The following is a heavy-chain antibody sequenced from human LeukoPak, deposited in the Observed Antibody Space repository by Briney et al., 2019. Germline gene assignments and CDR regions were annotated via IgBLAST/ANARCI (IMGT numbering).Heavy chain of an antibody. J-gene: IGHJ4*02. CDR2: INPNSGGT. Sequence: ASVKVSCKASGYTFTGYYMHWVRQAPGQGLEWMGWINPNSGGTNYAQKFQGRVTMTRDTSISTAYMELSRLRSDDTAVYYCARVAGYYYDSSGYYFRFDYWGQGTLVTVSS. CDR1: GYTFTGYY. CDR3: ARVAGYYYDSSGYYFRFDY. V-gene: IGHV1-2*02. D-gene: IGHD3-22*01.